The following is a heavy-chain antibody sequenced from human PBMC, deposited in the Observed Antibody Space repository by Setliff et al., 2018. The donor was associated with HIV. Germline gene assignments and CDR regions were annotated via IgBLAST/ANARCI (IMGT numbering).Heavy chain of an antibody. D-gene: IGHD6-19*01. CDR3: ARRHTFGAGRDYYYYYAVDV. CDR1: GGSISSGGW. J-gene: IGHJ6*02. V-gene: IGHV4-4*02. CDR2: IYHSGNT. Sequence: PSETLSLTCVVSGGSISSGGWWTWVRQPPGKGLEWIGEIYHSGNTNYNPSLKSRLSISVDKSKNQFSLKLSSVTAADTALYYCARRHTFGAGRDYYYYYAVDVWGQGT.